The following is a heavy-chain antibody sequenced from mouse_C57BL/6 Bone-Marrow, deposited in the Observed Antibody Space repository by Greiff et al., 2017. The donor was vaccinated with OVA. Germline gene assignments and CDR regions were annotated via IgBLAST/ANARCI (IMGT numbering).Heavy chain of an antibody. CDR2: ISSGGDYI. D-gene: IGHD2-3*01. Sequence: EVMLVESGEGLVKPGGSLKLSCAASGFTFSSYAMSWVRQTPEKRLEWVAYISSGGDYIYYADTVKGRFTISRDNARNTLYLQMSSLKSEDTAMYYCTRDPDGYFAYWGQGTLVTVSA. J-gene: IGHJ3*01. V-gene: IGHV5-9-1*02. CDR3: TRDPDGYFAY. CDR1: GFTFSSYA.